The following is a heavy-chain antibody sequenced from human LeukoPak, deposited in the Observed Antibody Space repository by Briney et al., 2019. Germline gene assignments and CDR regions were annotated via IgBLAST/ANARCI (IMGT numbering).Heavy chain of an antibody. J-gene: IGHJ6*02. CDR1: GFSVTNNY. Sequence: GGSLRLSCAVSGFSVTNNYMNWVRQAPGKGLEWVSYISSSSSTIYYADSVKGRFTISRDNAKNSLYLQMNSLRDEDTAVYYCARGQLENYYYGMDVWGQGTTVTVSS. CDR3: ARGQLENYYYGMDV. V-gene: IGHV3-48*02. D-gene: IGHD6-13*01. CDR2: ISSSSSTI.